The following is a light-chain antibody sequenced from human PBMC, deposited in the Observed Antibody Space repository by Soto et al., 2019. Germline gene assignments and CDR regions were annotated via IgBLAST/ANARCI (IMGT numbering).Light chain of an antibody. CDR1: SSDVGSYNL. V-gene: IGLV2-23*02. J-gene: IGLJ1*01. CDR3: CSYAASSTFYV. CDR2: EVS. Sequence: QSALTQPASVSGSPGQSITISCTGTSSDVGSYNLVSWYQQHPGKAPKLMIYEVSKRPSGVSNRFSGSKSGNTASLTISGLQGEDEADYYCCSYAASSTFYVFGTGTKLTVL.